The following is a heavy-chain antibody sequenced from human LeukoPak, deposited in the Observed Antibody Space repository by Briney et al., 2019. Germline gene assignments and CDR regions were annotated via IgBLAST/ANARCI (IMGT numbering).Heavy chain of an antibody. Sequence: ASVKVSCKVSGYTLTELSMHWVRQAPGKGLEWMGGFDPEDGETIYAQKFQGRVTMTEDTSTDTAYMELSSLRSEDTAVYYCATPQSRVDWLFHGADYWGQGTLVTVSS. V-gene: IGHV1-24*01. CDR3: ATPQSRVDWLFHGADY. J-gene: IGHJ4*02. D-gene: IGHD3-9*01. CDR2: FDPEDGET. CDR1: GYTLTELS.